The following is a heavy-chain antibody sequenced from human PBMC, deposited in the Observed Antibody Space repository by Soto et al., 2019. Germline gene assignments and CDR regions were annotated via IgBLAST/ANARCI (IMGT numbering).Heavy chain of an antibody. CDR3: AGASASVTQVPLRD. Sequence: VQLVQSGAEVRQPGSSVRVSCKASGGTFSTYSVTWVRQAPGQGLEWMGGIIPIYDSPYYAQKFLGRVSLTADTSTNTAQLVVSRLTSEDTAVYFCAGASASVTQVPLRDLGQGTLVIVSP. V-gene: IGHV1-69*06. CDR1: GGTFSTYS. D-gene: IGHD2-21*02. J-gene: IGHJ4*02. CDR2: IIPIYDSP.